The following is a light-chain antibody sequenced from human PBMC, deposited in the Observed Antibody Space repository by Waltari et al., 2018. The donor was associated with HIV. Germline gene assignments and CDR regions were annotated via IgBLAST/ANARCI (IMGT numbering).Light chain of an antibody. CDR2: GAS. Sequence: EVVMTQSPATLSVSPGDRTTLSCRASQSVRTKLAWYQQKPGQPPRLLIYGASTRATGIAARFSGSGSGTEFTLTINSLQSEDYAVYYCQQYDYWPPWTFGQGTKVEMK. CDR3: QQYDYWPPWT. V-gene: IGKV3-15*01. CDR1: QSVRTK. J-gene: IGKJ1*01.